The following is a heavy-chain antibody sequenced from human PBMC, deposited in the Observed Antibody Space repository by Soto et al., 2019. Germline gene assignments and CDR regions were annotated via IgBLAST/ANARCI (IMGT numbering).Heavy chain of an antibody. CDR3: ARRDSGGFYRFCGT. CDR1: GGSLSTNP. Sequence: SVKVSCKASGGSLSTNPISWVRQAPGQGLEWMGGTGSGTGPGNHAQKFQVRLTVTADKSTSTVYMELTNLSSEDTAVYYCARRDSGGFYRFCGTWGQGTRVTVSS. CDR2: TGSGTGPG. J-gene: IGHJ5*02. D-gene: IGHD2-15*01. V-gene: IGHV1-69*06.